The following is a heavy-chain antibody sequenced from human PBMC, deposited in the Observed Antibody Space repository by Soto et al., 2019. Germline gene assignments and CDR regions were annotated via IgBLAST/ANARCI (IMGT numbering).Heavy chain of an antibody. D-gene: IGHD1-1*01. V-gene: IGHV5-10-1*01. CDR3: ARHPSHNWNDGAFDI. Sequence: SPSFQGHVIISADKSISTAYLQWSSLKASDTAMYYCARHPSHNWNDGAFDIWGQGTMVTVSS. J-gene: IGHJ3*02.